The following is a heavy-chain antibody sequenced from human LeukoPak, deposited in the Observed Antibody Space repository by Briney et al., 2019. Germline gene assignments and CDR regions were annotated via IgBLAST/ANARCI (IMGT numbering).Heavy chain of an antibody. V-gene: IGHV4-59*01. CDR2: IYYSGST. CDR1: GGSISSYY. CDR3: ARDLESDYPPHFDP. D-gene: IGHD4-17*01. J-gene: IGHJ5*02. Sequence: SESLSLTCTVSGGSISSYYWSWIRQPPGKGLEWIGYIYYSGSTNYNPSLKSRVTISVDTSKNQFSLKLSSVTAADTAVYYCARDLESDYPPHFDPWGQGTLVTVSS.